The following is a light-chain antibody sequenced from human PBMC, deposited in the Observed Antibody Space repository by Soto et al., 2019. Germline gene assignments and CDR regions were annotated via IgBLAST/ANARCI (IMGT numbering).Light chain of an antibody. CDR1: QSISDT. Sequence: IVMTQSPSTLSVSPGVRATLSCRASQSISDTLAWYQQKNGQAPRIVIYDASNRATGTPARFSGSGYGTDFNLTIRRLETEDAAVYYCQQYGSSPITFGQGTRLEIK. V-gene: IGKV3D-15*02. CDR3: QQYGSSPIT. J-gene: IGKJ5*01. CDR2: DAS.